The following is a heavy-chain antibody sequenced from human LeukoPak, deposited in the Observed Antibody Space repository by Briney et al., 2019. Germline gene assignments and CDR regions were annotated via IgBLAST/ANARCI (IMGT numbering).Heavy chain of an antibody. CDR3: AEVGYCSSTSCYVRARGAFDI. CDR2: ISDGGGNT. Sequence: GGSLRLSCAASGFTFSSYAMTWVRQAPGKGLEWVSTISDGGGNTYYADSVKGRFTISRDNSKNTLYLQMNSLRAEDTAVYYCAEVGYCSSTSCYVRARGAFDIWGQGTMVTVSS. CDR1: GFTFSSYA. J-gene: IGHJ3*02. V-gene: IGHV3-23*01. D-gene: IGHD2-2*01.